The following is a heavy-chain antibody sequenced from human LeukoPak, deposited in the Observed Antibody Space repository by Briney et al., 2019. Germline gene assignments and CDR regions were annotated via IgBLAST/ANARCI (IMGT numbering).Heavy chain of an antibody. J-gene: IGHJ5*02. CDR1: GFTFSNYA. V-gene: IGHV3-23*01. CDR2: ITGRGDET. Sequence: GGSLRLSCAASGFTFSNYAMGWVRQAPGKGLEWVSSITGRGDETFYADSVKGRFSLSRDNSKNMLYLQMYSLGAEDTAIYYCAKGAAAGLVDWFDPWGQGTLVTVSS. CDR3: AKGAAAGLVDWFDP. D-gene: IGHD6-13*01.